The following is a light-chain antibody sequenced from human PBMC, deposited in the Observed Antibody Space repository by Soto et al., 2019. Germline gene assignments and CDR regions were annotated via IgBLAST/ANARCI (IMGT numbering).Light chain of an antibody. J-gene: IGKJ4*01. CDR1: QSVSNNY. Sequence: IVLMQSPGTLSLSPGERATLSCRASQSVSNNYVAWYQQKPGQAPRLLIAGASSRATGIPDRFSGSGSGTDFTLTISRLEPEDFAVYYCQQYGSSPTLTFGGGTKVDIK. V-gene: IGKV3-20*01. CDR2: GAS. CDR3: QQYGSSPTLT.